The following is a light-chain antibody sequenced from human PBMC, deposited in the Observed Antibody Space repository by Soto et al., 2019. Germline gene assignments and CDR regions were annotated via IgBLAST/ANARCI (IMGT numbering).Light chain of an antibody. CDR2: EVF. V-gene: IGKV2D-29*01. J-gene: IGKJ5*01. CDR1: QSLVHTDARTY. CDR3: MQSVKLPLT. Sequence: IVMTQTPLSLSVTPGQSASISCDSSQSLVHTDARTYLYWYLQKPGQPPQLLIYEVFNRFSEGPDRFSGSGAGTHFTLKISRVEAEDVGVYYCMQSVKLPLTFGQGTRLEIK.